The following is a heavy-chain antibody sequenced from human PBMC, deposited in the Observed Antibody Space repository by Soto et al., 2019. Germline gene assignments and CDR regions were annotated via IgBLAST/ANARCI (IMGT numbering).Heavy chain of an antibody. CDR2: IIPIFGTA. J-gene: IGHJ5*02. V-gene: IGHV1-69*13. CDR1: GGTFSSYA. CDR3: ARGPDYYDSSGYNPQYNWFDP. Sequence: ASVKVSCKASGGTFSSYAISWVRQAPGQGLEWMGGIIPIFGTANYAQKFQGRVTITADESTSTAYMELSSLRSEDTAVYYCARGPDYYDSSGYNPQYNWFDPWGQGTLVTVSS. D-gene: IGHD3-22*01.